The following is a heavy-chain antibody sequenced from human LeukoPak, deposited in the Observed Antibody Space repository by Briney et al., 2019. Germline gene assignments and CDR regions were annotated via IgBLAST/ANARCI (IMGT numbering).Heavy chain of an antibody. J-gene: IGHJ6*02. CDR2: IYYSGST. V-gene: IGHV4-59*01. CDR1: GGSISSYY. D-gene: IGHD6-6*01. CDR3: ARHEAARVPSAYGMDV. Sequence: PSETLSLTCTVSGGSISSYYWSWIRQPPGKGLEWIGYIYYSGSTNYNPSLKSRVTISVDTSKNQFSLKLSSVTAADTAVYYCARHEAARVPSAYGMDVWGQGTTVTVSS.